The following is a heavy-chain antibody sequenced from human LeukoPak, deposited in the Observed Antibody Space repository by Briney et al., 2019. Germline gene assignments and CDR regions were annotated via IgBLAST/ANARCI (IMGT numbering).Heavy chain of an antibody. J-gene: IGHJ6*02. D-gene: IGHD3-10*01. CDR1: GGSISSYY. CDR2: IYYSGST. V-gene: IGHV4-59*01. Sequence: SETLSLTCTVSGGSISSYYWSWIRQPPGKGLEWIGYIYYSGSTNYNPSLKSRVTISVDTSKNQFSLKLSSVTAADTAVYYCARVRRYYGSGSYCYGMDVWGQGTTVTVSS. CDR3: ARVRRYYGSGSYCYGMDV.